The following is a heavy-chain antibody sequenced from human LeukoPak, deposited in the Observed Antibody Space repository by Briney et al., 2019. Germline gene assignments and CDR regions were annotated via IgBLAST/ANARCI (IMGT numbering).Heavy chain of an antibody. V-gene: IGHV3-23*01. CDR1: GFTFSSYA. J-gene: IGHJ4*02. Sequence: GGSLRLSCAASGFTFSSYAMSWVRQAPGKGLEWVSAISGSGGSTYYADSVKGRFTISRDNSKNTLYLQMNSLRAEDTAVYYCAKDFPYCSSTSCSGGFDYWGQGTLVTVSS. CDR3: AKDFPYCSSTSCSGGFDY. D-gene: IGHD2-2*01. CDR2: ISGSGGST.